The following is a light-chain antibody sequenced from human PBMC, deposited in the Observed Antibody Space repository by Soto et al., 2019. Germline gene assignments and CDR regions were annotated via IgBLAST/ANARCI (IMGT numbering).Light chain of an antibody. Sequence: ETLMTHSPTTLSVSPGERATLSCRASQSVGNNLAWYQQRPAQAPRLLIYGASTRATGIPARFSGSGSGTEFTLTISSLQSEDFAIYYCQQYNKWPLFTFGPGTRVDI. CDR3: QQYNKWPLFT. CDR2: GAS. V-gene: IGKV3-15*01. CDR1: QSVGNN. J-gene: IGKJ3*01.